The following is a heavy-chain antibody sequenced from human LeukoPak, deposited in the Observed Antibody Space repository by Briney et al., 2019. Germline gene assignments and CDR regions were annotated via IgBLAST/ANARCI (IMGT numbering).Heavy chain of an antibody. D-gene: IGHD4-11*01. V-gene: IGHV3-23*01. Sequence: GGSLRLSCAASGFTFSSYAMSWVRQAPGKGLEWVSAISGSGGSTYYADSVKGRFTISRDNSKNTLYLQMNSLRAEDTAVYYCAKDQSELTTRSGREGYWGQGTLVTVSS. CDR1: GFTFSSYA. CDR3: AKDQSELTTRSGREGY. CDR2: ISGSGGST. J-gene: IGHJ4*02.